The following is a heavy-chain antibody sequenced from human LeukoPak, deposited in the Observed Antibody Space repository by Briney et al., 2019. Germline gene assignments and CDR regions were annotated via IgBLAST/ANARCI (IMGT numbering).Heavy chain of an antibody. J-gene: IGHJ4*02. CDR1: GFTFSSYS. V-gene: IGHV3-48*02. CDR3: AKFAIVGATPYYFDY. D-gene: IGHD1-26*01. CDR2: ISSSSSTI. Sequence: GGSLRLSCAASGFTFSSYSMNWVRQAPGKGLEWVSYISSSSSTIYYADSVKGRFTISRDNAKNSLYLQMNSLRDEDTAVYYCAKFAIVGATPYYFDYWGQGTLVTVSS.